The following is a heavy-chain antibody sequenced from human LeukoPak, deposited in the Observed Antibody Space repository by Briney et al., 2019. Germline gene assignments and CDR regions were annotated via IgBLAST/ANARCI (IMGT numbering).Heavy chain of an antibody. J-gene: IGHJ4*02. CDR2: ISSSGSTI. CDR3: ARDAGGDYADY. D-gene: IGHD3-10*01. V-gene: IGHV3-48*03. Sequence: GALRLSCAASGFTFSSYEMKWVRQAPGKGLEWVSYISSSGSTIYYADSVKGRFTISRDNAKNSLYLQMNSLRAEDTAVYYGARDAGGDYADYWGQGTLVTVSS. CDR1: GFTFSSYE.